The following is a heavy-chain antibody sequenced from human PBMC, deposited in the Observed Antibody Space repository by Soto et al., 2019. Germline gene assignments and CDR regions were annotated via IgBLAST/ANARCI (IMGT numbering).Heavy chain of an antibody. CDR3: AHIPNYYQYDWFDP. CDR2: IYWDDDK. Sequence: QITLKESGPTLVKPTQTLTLTFTFSGFSLTTRGVGVGWIRQPPGKALECLALIYWDDDKRYSPSLQSRLSITKDTSKSRVVLTMTNVDPVDTATYYCAHIPNYYQYDWFDPWGQGTMVSVSS. D-gene: IGHD3-16*01. CDR1: GFSLTTRGVG. J-gene: IGHJ5*02. V-gene: IGHV2-5*02.